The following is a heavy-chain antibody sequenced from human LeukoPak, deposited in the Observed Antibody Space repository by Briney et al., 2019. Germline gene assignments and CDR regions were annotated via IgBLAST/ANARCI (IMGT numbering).Heavy chain of an antibody. V-gene: IGHV6-1*01. CDR1: GDSVSSNSGT. Sequence: SQTLSLTCALSGDSVSSNSGTWNWVRQSPSRGLEWLGRTYYRSTWYNDYAVSVRGRITVNPDTSKNQFSLHLNSVTPEDTAVYYCARRLTQYDCFDPWGQGILVTVSS. J-gene: IGHJ5*02. CDR2: TYYRSTWYN. CDR3: ARRLTQYDCFDP. D-gene: IGHD2-2*01.